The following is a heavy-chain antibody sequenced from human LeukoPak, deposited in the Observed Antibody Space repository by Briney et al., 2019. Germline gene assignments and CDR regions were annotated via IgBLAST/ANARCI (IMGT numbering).Heavy chain of an antibody. Sequence: ASVKVSCKASGYTFTNYGISWVRLAPGQGLEWMGWISAYNGNTNYAQKLQGRVSMTTDTSTSTAYIELRSLRSDDTAVYYCAREGDLGSSWYRYMDVWGKGTTVTVSS. CDR2: ISAYNGNT. D-gene: IGHD6-13*01. CDR1: GYTFTNYG. CDR3: AREGDLGSSWYRYMDV. V-gene: IGHV1-18*01. J-gene: IGHJ6*03.